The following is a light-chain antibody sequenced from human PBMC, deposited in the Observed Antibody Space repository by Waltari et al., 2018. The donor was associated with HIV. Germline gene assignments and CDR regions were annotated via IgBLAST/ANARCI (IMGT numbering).Light chain of an antibody. J-gene: IGKJ1*01. Sequence: DIQLTQSPSSMSASVGDRVTITCRASQGISSHLAWYQHKPGKAPKLLIYSASSLQLGVPSRFSGSPSGTYFTLTISSLQPEDFATYYCQQTYSAPQTFGQGTKVEI. V-gene: IGKV1-39*01. CDR3: QQTYSAPQT. CDR2: SAS. CDR1: QGISSH.